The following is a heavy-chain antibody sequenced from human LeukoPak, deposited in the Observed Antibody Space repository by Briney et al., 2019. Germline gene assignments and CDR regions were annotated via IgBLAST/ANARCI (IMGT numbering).Heavy chain of an antibody. V-gene: IGHV4-34*01. CDR2: INHSGST. CDR3: AKAQGGSYGLFDH. J-gene: IGHJ4*02. D-gene: IGHD1-26*01. Sequence: SETLSLTCAVYGGSFSGYYWSWIRQPPGKGLEWIGEINHSGSTNYNPSLKSRVTISVDTSKNQFSLKLSSVTAADTAVYYCAKAQGGSYGLFDHWGQGTLVTVPS. CDR1: GGSFSGYY.